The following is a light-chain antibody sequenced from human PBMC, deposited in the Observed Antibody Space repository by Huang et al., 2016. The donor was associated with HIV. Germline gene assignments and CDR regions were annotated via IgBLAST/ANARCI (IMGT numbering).Light chain of an antibody. J-gene: IGKJ4*01. CDR2: GAS. Sequence: DIQMTQSPSSLSASVGDRVTITCRASQSISAYLNWYQQKPGKAPKLLIYGASTLQSGVPSRFSGSGSGTDFTLTINSLQPEDFATYYCQKSYTTPLTFGGGTKMEI. CDR3: QKSYTTPLT. CDR1: QSISAY. V-gene: IGKV1-39*01.